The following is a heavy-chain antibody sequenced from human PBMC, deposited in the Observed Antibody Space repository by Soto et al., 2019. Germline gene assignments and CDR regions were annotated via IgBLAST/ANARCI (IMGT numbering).Heavy chain of an antibody. Sequence: PSETLSLTCSVSRGSVGSGGYSWSWIRQAPGKGLEWIGFISPSGSPAYNPSLKSRVSISVDTSNNQISLELSPVTAADTAVYYCTRGVLAWGPGTLVTVSS. CDR2: ISPSGSP. CDR3: TRGVLA. CDR1: RGSVGSGGYS. J-gene: IGHJ5*02. V-gene: IGHV4-30-2*01. D-gene: IGHD2-8*01.